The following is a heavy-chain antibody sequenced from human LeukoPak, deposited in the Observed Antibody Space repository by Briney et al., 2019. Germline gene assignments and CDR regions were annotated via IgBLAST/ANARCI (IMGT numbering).Heavy chain of an antibody. D-gene: IGHD3-3*01. CDR2: INPNSGGT. V-gene: IGHV1-2*02. J-gene: IGHJ4*02. Sequence: GASVKVSCKASGGTFSSYAISWVRQAPGQGLEWMGWINPNSGGTNYAQKFQGRVTMTRDTSISTAYMELSRLRSDDTAVYYCARAPMGANDFWSGLSTYYFDYWGQGTLVTVSS. CDR1: GGTFSSYA. CDR3: ARAPMGANDFWSGLSTYYFDY.